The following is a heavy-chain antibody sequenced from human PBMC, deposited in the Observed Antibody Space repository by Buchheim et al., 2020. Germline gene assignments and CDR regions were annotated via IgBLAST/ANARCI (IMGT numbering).Heavy chain of an antibody. J-gene: IGHJ6*02. CDR2: SKSETDGGTT. Sequence: EVQLVESGGGLVKPGGSLRLSCAASGFTFSNAWMTWVRQAPGKGLEWVGRSKSETDGGTTDYAAPVKGRFTMSREDSKNKLYLEMNSLKTEDTAVYYCTTPDTGRNQDVWGQGTT. V-gene: IGHV3-15*01. CDR1: GFTFSNAW. D-gene: IGHD2-8*02. CDR3: TTPDTGRNQDV.